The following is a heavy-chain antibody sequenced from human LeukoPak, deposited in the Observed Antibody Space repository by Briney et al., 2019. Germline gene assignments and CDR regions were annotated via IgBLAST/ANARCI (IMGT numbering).Heavy chain of an antibody. D-gene: IGHD3-10*01. V-gene: IGHV4-59*08. CDR2: IYYTGST. J-gene: IGHJ5*02. CDR1: GGSIRSYY. Sequence: PSETGSLICTVSGGSIRSYYWSWIRQPPGKGLQWIGFIYYTGSTHYHPSLKSGVTISVDTSKNQLSLKLSSVTAADTAVYYCARNKGRYGSGRVHFDPWGQGTLVTVSS. CDR3: ARNKGRYGSGRVHFDP.